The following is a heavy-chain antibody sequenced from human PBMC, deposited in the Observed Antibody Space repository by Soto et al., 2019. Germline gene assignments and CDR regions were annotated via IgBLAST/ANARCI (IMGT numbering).Heavy chain of an antibody. CDR2: ISAYNGNT. D-gene: IGHD2-15*01. J-gene: IGHJ4*02. CDR3: ARDFVPYIVVVVANTYDY. CDR1: GYTFTSYG. Sequence: QVQLVQSGAEVKKPGASVKVSCKASGYTFTSYGISWVRQAPGQGLEWMGWISAYNGNTNYAQKLQGRVTMTTDTSTSTAYMELRSLRSDDTAVYYWARDFVPYIVVVVANTYDYRGQGTLDTVSS. V-gene: IGHV1-18*01.